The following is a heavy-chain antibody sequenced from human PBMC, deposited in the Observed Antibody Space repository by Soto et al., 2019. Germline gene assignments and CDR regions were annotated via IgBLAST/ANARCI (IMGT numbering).Heavy chain of an antibody. D-gene: IGHD1-26*01. Sequence: GAYLKISCNGSGYSFTSYWSSWVRQMPGKGLEWMGRIDPSDSYTNYSPSFQGHVTISADKSISTAYLQWSSLKASDTARYYCASGSSPYYYYGMDVWGQGTTVTVSS. CDR1: GYSFTSYW. V-gene: IGHV5-10-1*01. CDR3: ASGSSPYYYYGMDV. CDR2: IDPSDSYT. J-gene: IGHJ6*02.